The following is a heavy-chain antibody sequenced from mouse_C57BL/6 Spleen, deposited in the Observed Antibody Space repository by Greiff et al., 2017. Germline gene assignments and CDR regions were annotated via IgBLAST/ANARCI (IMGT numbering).Heavy chain of an antibody. D-gene: IGHD1-1*01. CDR2: ISYDGSN. J-gene: IGHJ1*03. Sequence: EVQLQESGPGLVKPSQSLSLTCSVTGYSITSGYYWNWIRQFPGNKLEWMGYISYDGSNNYNPSLKNRISITRDTSKNQFFLKLNSVTTEDTATXYCARGTTVVEYFDVWGTGTTVTVSS. CDR1: GYSITSGYY. CDR3: ARGTTVVEYFDV. V-gene: IGHV3-6*01.